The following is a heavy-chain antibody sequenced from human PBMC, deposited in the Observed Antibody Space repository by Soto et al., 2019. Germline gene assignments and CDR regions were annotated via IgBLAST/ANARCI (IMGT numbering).Heavy chain of an antibody. V-gene: IGHV1-69*02. CDR3: ARGVGSSAFDI. CDR1: GGTFSSYT. J-gene: IGHJ3*02. CDR2: IIPIPGIA. Sequence: QVQLVQSGAEVKKPGSSVKVSCKASGGTFSSYTISWVRHAPGQGLEWMGRIIPIPGIANYAQKFQGRVTLTAYKSTSTAYVELSSLRSEDTAVFYCARGVGSSAFDISGQGTIVTVSS. D-gene: IGHD3-16*01.